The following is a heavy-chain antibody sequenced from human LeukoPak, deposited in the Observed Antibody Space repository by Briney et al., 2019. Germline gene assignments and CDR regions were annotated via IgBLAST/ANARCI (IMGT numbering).Heavy chain of an antibody. J-gene: IGHJ4*02. Sequence: SETLSLTCTVSGGSISSSSYYWGWIRQPPGKGLGWIGSIYYSGSTYYNPSLESRVTISVDTSKNQFSLKLSSVTAADTAVYYCARLPWVLVGAPYYFDYWGQGTLVTVSS. V-gene: IGHV4-39*01. CDR1: GGSISSSSYY. D-gene: IGHD1-26*01. CDR2: IYYSGST. CDR3: ARLPWVLVGAPYYFDY.